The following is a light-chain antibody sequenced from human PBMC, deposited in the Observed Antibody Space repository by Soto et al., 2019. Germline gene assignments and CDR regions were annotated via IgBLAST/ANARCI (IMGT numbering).Light chain of an antibody. J-gene: IGKJ4*01. CDR2: AAS. Sequence: DIQMTQSPSSLSASVGDRVTITCRASQSISTFLNWYQQKPGKAPKLLIYAASSLQSGVPLRFSGSGSGPYFTLTISSLQPEAFATYYCQQSYSIPLTFGGGTKVEIK. CDR3: QQSYSIPLT. V-gene: IGKV1-39*01. CDR1: QSISTF.